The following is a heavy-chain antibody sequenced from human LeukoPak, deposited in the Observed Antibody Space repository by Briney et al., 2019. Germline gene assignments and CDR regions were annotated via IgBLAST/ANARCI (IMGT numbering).Heavy chain of an antibody. V-gene: IGHV3-23*01. J-gene: IGHJ4*02. CDR2: ISGSGGST. D-gene: IGHD3-22*01. Sequence: PGGPLRLSCAASGFTFSSYAMSWVRQAPGKGLEWVSAISGSGGSTYYADSVKGRFTISRDNSKNTLYLQMNSLRAEDMAVYYCAKRSFANYYDSSGYYYADYFDYWGQGTLVTVSS. CDR1: GFTFSSYA. CDR3: AKRSFANYYDSSGYYYADYFDY.